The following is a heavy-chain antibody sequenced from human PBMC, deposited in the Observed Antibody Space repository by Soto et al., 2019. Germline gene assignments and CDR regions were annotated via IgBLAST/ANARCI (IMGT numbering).Heavy chain of an antibody. V-gene: IGHV3-23*01. Sequence: EVQLLESGGGLVQPGGSLRLSCAASGFTFSSYAMSWVRQAPGKGLEWVSAISGSGGSTYYADSVKGRFTISRDNSKNTLYVQMNSLRAEDTAVYYCAKDQRPISGNYYGYFDYWGQGSLVTVSS. CDR1: GFTFSSYA. J-gene: IGHJ4*02. CDR2: ISGSGGST. CDR3: AKDQRPISGNYYGYFDY. D-gene: IGHD1-26*01.